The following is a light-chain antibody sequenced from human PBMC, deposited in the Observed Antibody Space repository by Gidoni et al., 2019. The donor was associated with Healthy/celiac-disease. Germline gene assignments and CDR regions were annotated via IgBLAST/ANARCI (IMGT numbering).Light chain of an antibody. J-gene: IGKJ1*01. CDR1: HSISSY. CDR2: AAS. V-gene: IGKV1-39*01. CDR3: QQSYSTPRT. Sequence: DIKMTQSPSSLSASVGDRVTITCRASHSISSYLNWYQQKPGKAPKLLIYAASSLQSGGPSRFSGSGSGTDFTITISSLQPEDFATYYCQQSYSTPRTFGQETKVEIK.